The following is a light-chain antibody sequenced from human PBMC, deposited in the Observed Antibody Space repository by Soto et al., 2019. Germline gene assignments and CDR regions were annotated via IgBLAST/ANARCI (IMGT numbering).Light chain of an antibody. CDR2: DAS. V-gene: IGKV1-13*02. CDR1: QGISGA. Sequence: ALHLTQSPSSLSASVGDSVTITCQASQGISGALAWYQQKQGRAPTVLIYDASSLESGVPSRFRGSESWTDCTLTISRLQAEGVATDYCQQFHTSPVTFGQGTRLEIK. CDR3: QQFHTSPVT. J-gene: IGKJ5*01.